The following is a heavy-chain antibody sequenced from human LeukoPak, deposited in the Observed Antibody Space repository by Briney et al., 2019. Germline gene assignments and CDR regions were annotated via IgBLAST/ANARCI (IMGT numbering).Heavy chain of an antibody. V-gene: IGHV4-34*01. D-gene: IGHD3-10*01. CDR2: INHSGST. Sequence: SETLSHTCAVYGGSFSGYYWSWIRQPPGKGLEWIGEINHSGSTNYNPSLKSRVTISVDTSKNQFSLKLSSVTAADTAVYYCAPRGNSYWFDPWGQGTLVTVSS. CDR3: APRGNSYWFDP. J-gene: IGHJ5*02. CDR1: GGSFSGYY.